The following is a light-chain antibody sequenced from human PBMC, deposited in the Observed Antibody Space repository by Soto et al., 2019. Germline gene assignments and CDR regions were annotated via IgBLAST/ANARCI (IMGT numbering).Light chain of an antibody. V-gene: IGLV2-23*02. Sequence: QSVLTQPASVSGSPGQSITISCTGTSSDVGSHNRVSWYPQHPGNSPKLMIYEVSKRPSGGSNRVSGSKSGNTASLTIAGLQAEDEADYYCCSYAGSSTVVFGGGTKRTVL. CDR3: CSYAGSSTVV. CDR1: SSDVGSHNR. J-gene: IGLJ2*01. CDR2: EVS.